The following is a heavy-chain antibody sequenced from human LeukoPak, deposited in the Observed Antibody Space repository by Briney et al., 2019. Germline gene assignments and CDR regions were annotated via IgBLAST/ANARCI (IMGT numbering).Heavy chain of an antibody. CDR1: GFTFSSYA. D-gene: IGHD6-13*01. J-gene: IGHJ4*02. CDR3: ASSWGTAAPFDY. V-gene: IGHV3-30*04. Sequence: GGSLRLSCVASGFTFSSYAMHWVRQAPGKGLEWVAVISYDGSNKYYADSVKGRFTISRDNSKNTLYLQMNSLRAEDTAVYYCASSWGTAAPFDYWGQGTLVTVSS. CDR2: ISYDGSNK.